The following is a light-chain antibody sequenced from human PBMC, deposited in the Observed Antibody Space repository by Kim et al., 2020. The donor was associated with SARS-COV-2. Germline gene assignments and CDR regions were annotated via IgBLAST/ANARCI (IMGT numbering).Light chain of an antibody. Sequence: GQSLTISCTGNSRDIGAFNYVSWFQQHPGKAPKLMIYDVSERPSGISNRFSGSTSGYTASLTISGLQAEDEADYYCSSYTTANTRLFGTGTKVTVL. CDR2: DVS. V-gene: IGLV2-14*03. J-gene: IGLJ1*01. CDR3: SSYTTANTRL. CDR1: SRDIGAFNY.